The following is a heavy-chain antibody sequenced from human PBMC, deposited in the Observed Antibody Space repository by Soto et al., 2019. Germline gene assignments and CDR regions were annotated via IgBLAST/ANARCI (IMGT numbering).Heavy chain of an antibody. CDR2: IYYSGST. D-gene: IGHD3-10*01. CDR1: GGSISNGAYY. Sequence: PSETLSLTCTVSGGSISNGAYYWSWIRQPPGKGLEWIGYIYYSGSTNYNPSLKSRVTISVDTSKNQFSLKLNSMTAADTAVYYCARHNYGSGSTYFDYWGQGTLVTVSS. V-gene: IGHV4-61*08. CDR3: ARHNYGSGSTYFDY. J-gene: IGHJ4*01.